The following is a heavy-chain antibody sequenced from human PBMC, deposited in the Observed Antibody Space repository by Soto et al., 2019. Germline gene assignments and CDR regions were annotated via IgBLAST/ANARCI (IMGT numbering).Heavy chain of an antibody. CDR2: IWYDGSNK. Sequence: GGSLRLSCAASGFTFSSYGMHWVRQAPGKGLEWVAVIWYDGSNKYYADSVKGRFTISRDNSKNTLYLQMNSLRAEDTAVYYCARVSSVYDFWGGYGYYDILTGYPDYYGMDVWGQGTTVTVSS. CDR1: GFTFSSYG. CDR3: ARVSSVYDFWGGYGYYDILTGYPDYYGMDV. J-gene: IGHJ6*02. D-gene: IGHD3-9*01. V-gene: IGHV3-33*01.